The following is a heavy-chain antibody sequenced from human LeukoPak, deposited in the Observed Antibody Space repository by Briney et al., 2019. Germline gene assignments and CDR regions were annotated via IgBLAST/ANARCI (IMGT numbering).Heavy chain of an antibody. CDR1: GGSFSGYY. CDR2: INHSGST. Sequence: PSETLSLTCAVYGGSFSGYYWSWIRQPPGKGLEWIGEINHSGSTNYNPSLKSRVTISVDTSKNQFSLKLSSVTAADTAVYYCAGGDYYDSSGLFDYWGQGTLVTVSS. J-gene: IGHJ4*02. V-gene: IGHV4-34*01. D-gene: IGHD3-22*01. CDR3: AGGDYYDSSGLFDY.